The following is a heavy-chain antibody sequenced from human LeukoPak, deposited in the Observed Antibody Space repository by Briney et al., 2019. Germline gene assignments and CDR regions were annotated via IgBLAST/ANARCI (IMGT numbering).Heavy chain of an antibody. Sequence: SETLSLTCTVSGGSISSYYWSWIRQPPGKGLEWIGYIYTSGSTNYNPSLKSRVTISVDTSKNQFSLKLSSVTAADTDVYYCARHSRYCSSTSCYSYWFDPWGQGTLVTVSS. CDR3: ARHSRYCSSTSCYSYWFDP. D-gene: IGHD2-2*01. V-gene: IGHV4-4*09. CDR1: GGSISSYY. CDR2: IYTSGST. J-gene: IGHJ5*02.